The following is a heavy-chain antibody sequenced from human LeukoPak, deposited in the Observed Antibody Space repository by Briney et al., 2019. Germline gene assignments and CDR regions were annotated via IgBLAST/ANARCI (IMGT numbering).Heavy chain of an antibody. D-gene: IGHD2-21*02. CDR1: GGSFSGYY. J-gene: IGHJ4*02. CDR3: ARVYGVVVTTIKFDY. V-gene: IGHV4-34*01. Sequence: SETLSLTCAVYGGSFSGYYWSWIRQPPGKGLEWIGEINHSGSTNYNPSLKSRVTISVDKSKNQFSLKLSSVTAADTAVYYCARVYGVVVTTIKFDYWGQGTLVTVSS. CDR2: INHSGST.